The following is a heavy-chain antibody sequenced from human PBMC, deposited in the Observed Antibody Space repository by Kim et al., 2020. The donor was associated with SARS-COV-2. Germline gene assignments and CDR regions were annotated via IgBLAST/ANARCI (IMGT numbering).Heavy chain of an antibody. CDR3: ARDGTTRNGGYYFDY. CDR1: GYTFTNYA. Sequence: ASVKVSCKASGYTFTNYAMHWVRQAPGQGLEWMAWISVGYGNTKYLQKFQGRVTITRDTSASTVYMELSSLRSEDTAVYYCARDGTTRNGGYYFDYWGQGALVTVSS. CDR2: ISVGYGNT. J-gene: IGHJ4*02. D-gene: IGHD1-1*01. V-gene: IGHV1-3*01.